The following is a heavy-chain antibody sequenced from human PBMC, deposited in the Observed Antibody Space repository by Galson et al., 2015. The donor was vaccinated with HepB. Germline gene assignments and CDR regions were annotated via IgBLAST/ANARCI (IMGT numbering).Heavy chain of an antibody. CDR2: NNTNTGNP. D-gene: IGHD3-10*01. V-gene: IGHV7-4-1*02. Sequence: SVKVSCKASGYMFTNYGVTWVRQAPGQGLEWLGWNNTNTGNPRYAQGFTGRFVFSLNTPVTTTNLQISSMKAEDTAVYYWASSPKYKSGNYYNIGLDSWGQGTLVTVSS. CDR1: GYMFTNYG. CDR3: ASSPKYKSGNYYNIGLDS. J-gene: IGHJ4*02.